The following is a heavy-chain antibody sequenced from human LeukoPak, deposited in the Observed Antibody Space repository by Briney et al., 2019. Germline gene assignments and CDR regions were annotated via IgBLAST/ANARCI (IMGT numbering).Heavy chain of an antibody. CDR3: ARLVGYYSRGSCYHFDY. J-gene: IGHJ4*02. D-gene: IGHD2-15*01. CDR2: IYYSGTT. CDR1: GGSISSGDDY. Sequence: SETLSLTCTVSGGSISSGDDYWSWIRQPPGKGLEWIGYIYYSGTTYYNPSLKSRASISVDTSKNQFSLKLSSVTAADTALYLCARLVGYYSRGSCYHFDYWGQGSLVTVSS. V-gene: IGHV4-30-4*01.